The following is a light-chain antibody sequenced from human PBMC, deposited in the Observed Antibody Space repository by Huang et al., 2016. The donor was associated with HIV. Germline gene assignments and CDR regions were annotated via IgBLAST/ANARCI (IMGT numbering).Light chain of an antibody. J-gene: IGKJ3*01. CDR3: QQYDSWPIT. CDR1: QSVSNN. V-gene: IGKV3-15*01. CDR2: SAS. Sequence: EIVMTQSPATLSVSPGERVTLSCRASQSVSNNLAWYQQKPGQAPRLLVYSASTRATGIPARFSGSGSGIEFTLTISSLQSEHFAVYYCQQYDSWPITFGPGTRVD.